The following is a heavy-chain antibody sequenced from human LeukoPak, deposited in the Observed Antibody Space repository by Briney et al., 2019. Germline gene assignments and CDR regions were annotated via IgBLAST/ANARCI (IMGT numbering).Heavy chain of an antibody. V-gene: IGHV4-4*07. J-gene: IGHJ3*02. CDR2: IYTSGST. Sequence: PSETLSLTCTVSGGSISSYYWSWIRQPAGKGLEWIGGIYTSGSTNYNPSLKSRVTMSVDTSKNQFSLKLSSVTAADTAVYYCARDSIVVVPWDAFDIWGQGTMVTVSS. CDR1: GGSISSYY. D-gene: IGHD2-2*01. CDR3: ARDSIVVVPWDAFDI.